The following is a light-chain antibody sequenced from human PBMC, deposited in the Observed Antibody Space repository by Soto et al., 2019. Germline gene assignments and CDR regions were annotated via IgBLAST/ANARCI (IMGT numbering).Light chain of an antibody. Sequence: EIVLTQSPGTLSLSPGERATLSCRASQGISSGYLAWYQQKPGQAPRLLIYGASSRATGIPDRFSGSGSAYDFTLTISRLEPVDFAVYYCQQYGATSWTFGQGTKVEIK. J-gene: IGKJ1*01. CDR3: QQYGATSWT. V-gene: IGKV3-20*01. CDR2: GAS. CDR1: QGISSGY.